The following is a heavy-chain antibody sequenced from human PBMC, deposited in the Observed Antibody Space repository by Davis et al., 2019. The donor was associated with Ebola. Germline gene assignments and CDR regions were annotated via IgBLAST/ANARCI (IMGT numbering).Heavy chain of an antibody. J-gene: IGHJ4*02. CDR3: AKRQREYYFDY. V-gene: IGHV3-53*01. CDR2: IYSGGST. CDR1: GFTVSSNY. Sequence: GESLKISCAASGFTVSSNYMSWVRQAPGKGLERVSIIYSGGSTYYADSVRGRFTISRDNSKNTLFLQMNSLRAEDTAVYYCAKRQREYYFDYWGQGALVTVSS.